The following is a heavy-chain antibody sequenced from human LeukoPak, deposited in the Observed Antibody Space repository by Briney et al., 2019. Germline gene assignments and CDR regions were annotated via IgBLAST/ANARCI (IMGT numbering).Heavy chain of an antibody. CDR3: ARDAVVVPAAGYYYYGMDV. CDR1: GGSISSSSYY. J-gene: IGHJ6*02. D-gene: IGHD2-2*01. Sequence: PSETLSLTCTVSGGSISSSSYYWGWIRQPPGKGLEWIGSIYYSGSTYYNPSLKSRVTISVDTSKNQFSLKLSSVTAADTAVYYCARDAVVVPAAGYYYYGMDVWGQGTTVTVSS. CDR2: IYYSGST. V-gene: IGHV4-39*07.